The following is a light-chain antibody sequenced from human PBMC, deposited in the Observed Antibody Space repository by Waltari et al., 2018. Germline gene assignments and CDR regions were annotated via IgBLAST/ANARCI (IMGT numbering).Light chain of an antibody. Sequence: ATLSCKASQSVAKYLAWYQQKPGQAPRLLIYHASIRATGIPDRFSGSGYGTDFSLTISRLEPEDFAVYFCQKYVNLPATFGQGTTVEV. V-gene: IGKV3-20*01. CDR1: QSVAKY. CDR2: HAS. J-gene: IGKJ1*01. CDR3: QKYVNLPAT.